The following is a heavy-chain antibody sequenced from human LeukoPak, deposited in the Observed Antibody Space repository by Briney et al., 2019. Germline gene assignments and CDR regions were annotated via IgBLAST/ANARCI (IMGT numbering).Heavy chain of an antibody. J-gene: IGHJ4*02. CDR3: ARGGTIYGSGKFFDS. Sequence: PGGSLRLSCAASGFTFSNAWMSWVRQAPGKGLEWVSCISSTSSTIYYADSVKGRFTISRDNAKNSLCLQMNSLRDEDTAVYYCARGGTIYGSGKFFDSWGQGTLVTVSS. CDR2: ISSTSSTI. V-gene: IGHV3-48*02. D-gene: IGHD3-10*01. CDR1: GFTFSNAW.